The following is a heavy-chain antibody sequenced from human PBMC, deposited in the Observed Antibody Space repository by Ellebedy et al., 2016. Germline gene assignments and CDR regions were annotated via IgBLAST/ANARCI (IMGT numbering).Heavy chain of an antibody. Sequence: GESLKISXAASGFTLSSYWMHWVRHAPGKGLVWVSRINSDGSSTSYADSVKGRFTISRDNAKNTLYLQMNSLRAEDTAVYYCARSTYYYDSSGYLGYYYGMDVWGQGTTVTVSS. CDR3: ARSTYYYDSSGYLGYYYGMDV. V-gene: IGHV3-74*01. CDR1: GFTLSSYW. CDR2: INSDGSST. D-gene: IGHD3-22*01. J-gene: IGHJ6*02.